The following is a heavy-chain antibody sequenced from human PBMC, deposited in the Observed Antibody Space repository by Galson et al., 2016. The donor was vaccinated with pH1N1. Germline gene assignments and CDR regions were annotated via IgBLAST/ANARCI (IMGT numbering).Heavy chain of an antibody. CDR3: ARLYYAAGSYFDY. V-gene: IGHV1-18*01. Sequence: SVKVSCKASGYTFTSYGVTWVRQAPGQGLEWMGWISVDSGHTNYAQRFQGRVSMTTDTSTNTAYLDLRSLRSDDTAFYYCARLYYAAGSYFDYLGQGTLVTVSS. CDR2: ISVDSGHT. D-gene: IGHD3-3*01. CDR1: GYTFTSYG. J-gene: IGHJ4*02.